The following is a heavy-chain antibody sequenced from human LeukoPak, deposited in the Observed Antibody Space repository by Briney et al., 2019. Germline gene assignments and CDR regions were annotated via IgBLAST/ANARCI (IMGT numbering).Heavy chain of an antibody. J-gene: IGHJ4*02. V-gene: IGHV1-24*01. Sequence: AGAKGSCQVCEYTLNELCMHWVRQGTGKGKEWMGGFDPEDGETIYAQKFQGRVTMTEDTSTDTAYTELSSLRSEDTAVYYCATDRVPYCTNGVCYTGNGFDYWGQGTLVTVSS. CDR1: EYTLNELC. D-gene: IGHD2-8*01. CDR3: ATDRVPYCTNGVCYTGNGFDY. CDR2: FDPEDGET.